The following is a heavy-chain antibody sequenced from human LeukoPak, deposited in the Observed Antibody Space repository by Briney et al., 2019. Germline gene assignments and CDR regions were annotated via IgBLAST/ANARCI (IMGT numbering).Heavy chain of an antibody. J-gene: IGHJ4*02. Sequence: SETLSLTCTVSGGSIRSSSYYWGWIRQPPGKGLEWIGSIYYSGSTYYNASLKSRGTISVDTSKNQFSLKLNSVTAADTAVYFCARQVVAVAGTGYFDYWGQGTLVTVPS. D-gene: IGHD6-19*01. CDR1: GGSIRSSSYY. CDR3: ARQVVAVAGTGYFDY. V-gene: IGHV4-39*01. CDR2: IYYSGST.